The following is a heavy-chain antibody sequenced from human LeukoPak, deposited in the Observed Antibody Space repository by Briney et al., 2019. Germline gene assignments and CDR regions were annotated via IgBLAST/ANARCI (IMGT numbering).Heavy chain of an antibody. Sequence: ASVKVSCKASGYTFTGYYMHWVRQAPGQGREWMCRINPNSCGKNYAQKFQGRVTMTMDKSISTAYMELSRLKSDDTAVYYCARLSDSSGYYPHRYFDYWGQGTLVTVSS. CDR1: GYTFTGYY. CDR2: INPNSCGK. CDR3: ARLSDSSGYYPHRYFDY. D-gene: IGHD3-22*01. V-gene: IGHV1-2*06. J-gene: IGHJ4*02.